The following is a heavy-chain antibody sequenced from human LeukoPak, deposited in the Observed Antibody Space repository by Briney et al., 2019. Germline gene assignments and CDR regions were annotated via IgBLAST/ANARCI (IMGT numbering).Heavy chain of an antibody. D-gene: IGHD6-25*01. CDR1: GYSISSGYY. CDR2: IYHSGST. J-gene: IGHJ3*02. CDR3: ARDAAGSDAFDI. Sequence: SETLSLTCTVSGYSISSGYYWGWIRQPPGKGLEWIGSIYHSGSTYYNPSLKSRVTISVDTSKNQFSLKLSSVTAADTAVYYCARDAAGSDAFDIWGQGTMVTVSS. V-gene: IGHV4-38-2*02.